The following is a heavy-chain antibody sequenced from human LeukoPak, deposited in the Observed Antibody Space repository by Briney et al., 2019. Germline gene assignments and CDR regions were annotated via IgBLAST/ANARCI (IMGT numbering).Heavy chain of an antibody. Sequence: SVKVSCKASGYTFTSYGISWVRQAPRQGLEWMGWISAYNGNTNYAQKLQGRVTMTTDTSTSTAYMELRSLRSDDTAVYYCARDREYSSSRTAGEIDYWGQGTLVTVSS. V-gene: IGHV1-18*01. J-gene: IGHJ4*02. CDR2: ISAYNGNT. CDR1: GYTFTSYG. D-gene: IGHD6-6*01. CDR3: ARDREYSSSRTAGEIDY.